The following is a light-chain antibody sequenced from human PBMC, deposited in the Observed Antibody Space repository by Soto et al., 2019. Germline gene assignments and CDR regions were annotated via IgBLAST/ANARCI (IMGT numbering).Light chain of an antibody. V-gene: IGKV3-11*01. CDR1: QSVSSY. J-gene: IGKJ4*01. CDR2: DAS. CDR3: QQRSNWPLT. Sequence: EIVLTQSPATLSLSPGERATLSCRASQSVSSYLACYQQRPGQAHRLLIYDASNRATGIPGRFSGSGSGTDFTLTISSLEPEDFAVYYCQQRSNWPLTFGGGTTVEIK.